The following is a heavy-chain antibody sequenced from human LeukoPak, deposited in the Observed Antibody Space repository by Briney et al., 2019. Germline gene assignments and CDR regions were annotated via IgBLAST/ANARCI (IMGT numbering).Heavy chain of an antibody. D-gene: IGHD5-18*01. CDR2: IKQDGSEK. CDR3: ARGYPFDY. J-gene: IGHJ4*02. V-gene: IGHV3-7*01. Sequence: GGSLRLSCRASGFTFTNYSMTWFRQAPGKGLEWVANIKQDGSEKYYVDSVKGRFTISRDNAKNSLYLQMNSLRAEDTAVYYCARGYPFDYWGQGTLVTVSS. CDR1: GFTFTNYS.